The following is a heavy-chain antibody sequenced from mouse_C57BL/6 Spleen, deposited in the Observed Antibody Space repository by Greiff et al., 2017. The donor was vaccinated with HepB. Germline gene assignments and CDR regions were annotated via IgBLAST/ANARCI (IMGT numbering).Heavy chain of an antibody. D-gene: IGHD4-1*01. J-gene: IGHJ1*03. V-gene: IGHV1-80*01. CDR1: GYAFSSYW. CDR2: IYPGDGDT. Sequence: VQLQESGAELVKPGASVKISCKASGYAFSSYWMNWVKQRPGKGLEWIGQIYPGDGDTNYNGKFKSKATLTVDTSSSTAYMQLSSLTSEDSAVYYCARERTGTDWYFDVWGTGTTVTVSS. CDR3: ARERTGTDWYFDV.